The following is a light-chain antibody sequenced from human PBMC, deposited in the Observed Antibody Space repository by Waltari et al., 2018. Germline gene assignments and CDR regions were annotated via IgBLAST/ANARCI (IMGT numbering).Light chain of an antibody. V-gene: IGKV3-20*01. CDR3: QHYVRLPVT. J-gene: IGKJ1*01. CDR2: GAS. Sequence: EIVLTQSPGTLSLSPGERVTLSCRASQSVSRALAWYQQKPGQAPRLLIYGASSRATGIPDRCSGSGSGTDFSLTISRLEPEDFAVYYCQHYVRLPVTFGQGTKVGIK. CDR1: QSVSRA.